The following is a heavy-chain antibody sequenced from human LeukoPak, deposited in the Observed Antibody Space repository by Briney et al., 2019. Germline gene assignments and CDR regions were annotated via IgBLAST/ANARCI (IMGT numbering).Heavy chain of an antibody. J-gene: IGHJ4*02. CDR3: AKDGYSSGWYYFDY. V-gene: IGHV3-30*04. Sequence: GGSLRLSCAASGFTFSSYAMHWVRQAPGKGLEWVAVISYDGSNKYYADSVKGRFTISRDNSKNTLYLQMNSLRAEDTAVYYCAKDGYSSGWYYFDYWGQGTLVTVSS. CDR1: GFTFSSYA. CDR2: ISYDGSNK. D-gene: IGHD6-19*01.